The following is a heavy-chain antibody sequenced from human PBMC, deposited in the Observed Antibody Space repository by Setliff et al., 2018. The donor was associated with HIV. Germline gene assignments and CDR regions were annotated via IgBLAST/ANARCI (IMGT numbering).Heavy chain of an antibody. Sequence: ASVKVSCKASGGTFSGYAISWVRQAPGQGLEWMGGIIPILGIANYAQKFQGRVTITAVESTSTAYMELSSLRSEDTAVYYCARDYSPTFYYYDSSGTFDYWGQGTLVTVPQ. CDR3: ARDYSPTFYYYDSSGTFDY. CDR2: IIPILGIA. D-gene: IGHD3-22*01. J-gene: IGHJ4*02. CDR1: GGTFSGYA. V-gene: IGHV1-69*10.